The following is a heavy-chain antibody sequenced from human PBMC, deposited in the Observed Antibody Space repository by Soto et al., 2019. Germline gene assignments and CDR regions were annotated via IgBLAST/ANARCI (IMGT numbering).Heavy chain of an antibody. J-gene: IGHJ5*02. Sequence: EVQLLESGGGLVQPGGSLRLSCAASGFRFSTHAVSWVRQAPGKGLEWVSAISGSGGNTYYADSVKGRFTISRDNSKNTLFLQMNSLRADDTAVYYCAKGSVGIFGVVHNCFDPWGQGTPVIDSS. CDR2: ISGSGGNT. D-gene: IGHD3-3*01. V-gene: IGHV3-23*01. CDR3: AKGSVGIFGVVHNCFDP. CDR1: GFRFSTHA.